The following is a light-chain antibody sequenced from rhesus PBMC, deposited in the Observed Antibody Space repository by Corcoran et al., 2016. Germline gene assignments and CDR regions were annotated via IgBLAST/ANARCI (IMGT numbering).Light chain of an antibody. Sequence: DIQMTQSPSSLSASVGDRLNITCRASENVNNYLHWYQQKPGKAPKLLIYAASTLQSGVPSRFSGSGSGTDYTVTISSLQPEDVATYYCQHSYGTPFTFGPGTKVDIK. CDR2: AAS. V-gene: IGKV1-74*01. CDR1: ENVNNY. CDR3: QHSYGTPFT. J-gene: IGKJ3*01.